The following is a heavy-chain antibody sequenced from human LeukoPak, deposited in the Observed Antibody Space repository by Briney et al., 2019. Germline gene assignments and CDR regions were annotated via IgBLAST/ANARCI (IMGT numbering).Heavy chain of an antibody. Sequence: GGSLRLSCAASGFTFSDYYMTWIRQTPGKGLEWVAHIKSDGSQKFYVDSLKGRFTISRDNAEKSLYLQMDSLRAEDMAVYYCARRGNYYDYWGQGTLVTVSS. D-gene: IGHD1-26*01. CDR2: IKSDGSQK. CDR3: ARRGNYYDY. J-gene: IGHJ4*02. CDR1: GFTFSDYY. V-gene: IGHV3-7*01.